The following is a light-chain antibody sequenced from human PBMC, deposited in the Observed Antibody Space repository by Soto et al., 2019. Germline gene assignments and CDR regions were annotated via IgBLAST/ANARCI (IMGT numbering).Light chain of an antibody. CDR2: AAS. V-gene: IGKV3-20*01. Sequence: EIVFAQASGTPSLSPGGRATLSCGARQSVSSSYLAWYQQKPGQVPRLLMSAASSRATAIPDRFSGSGFGTDFTLTITRLEPEDFAVYYCQQYGSSPLVTFGQGTRLEIK. J-gene: IGKJ5*01. CDR1: QSVSSSY. CDR3: QQYGSSPLVT.